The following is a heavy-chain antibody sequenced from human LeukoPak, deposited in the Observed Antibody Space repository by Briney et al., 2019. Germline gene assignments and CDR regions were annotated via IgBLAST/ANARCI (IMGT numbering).Heavy chain of an antibody. V-gene: IGHV3-21*01. CDR2: ISSSSSYI. CDR1: GFIFSSYS. Sequence: GGSLRLSCVVSGFIFSSYSMNWVRQAPGKGLEWVSSISSSSSYIYYADSVKGRFTISRDNAKNSLYLQMNSLRAEDTAVYYCARERGGVLLWFGELSVVPDAFDIWGQGTMVTVSS. J-gene: IGHJ3*02. CDR3: ARERGGVLLWFGELSVVPDAFDI. D-gene: IGHD3-10*01.